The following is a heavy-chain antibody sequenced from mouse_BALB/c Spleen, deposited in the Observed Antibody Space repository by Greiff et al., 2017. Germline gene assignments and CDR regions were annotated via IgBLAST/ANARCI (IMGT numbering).Heavy chain of an antibody. CDR1: GYTFTSYW. CDR2: INPSTGYT. D-gene: IGHD3-2*01. J-gene: IGHJ3*01. CDR3: AETARATYRFAY. Sequence: VQLQQSGAELAKPGASVKMSCKASGYTFTSYWMHWVKQRPGQGLEWIGYINPSTGYTEYNQKFKDKATLTADKSSSTAYMQLSSLTSEDSAVYYCAETARATYRFAYWGQGTLGTVSA. V-gene: IGHV1-7*01.